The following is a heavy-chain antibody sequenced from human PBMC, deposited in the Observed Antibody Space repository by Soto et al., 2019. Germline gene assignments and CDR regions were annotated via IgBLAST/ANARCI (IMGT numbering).Heavy chain of an antibody. D-gene: IGHD1-26*01. V-gene: IGHV1-3*01. Sequence: ASVKVSCKASGYIFTDYYMHWVRQAPGQRLEWMGWINAGNGNTKYSQKFQGRVTITRDTSASTAYMELSSLRSEDTAVYYCARVLVGATPVDYWGQGTLVTVSS. CDR2: INAGNGNT. CDR1: GYIFTDYY. CDR3: ARVLVGATPVDY. J-gene: IGHJ4*02.